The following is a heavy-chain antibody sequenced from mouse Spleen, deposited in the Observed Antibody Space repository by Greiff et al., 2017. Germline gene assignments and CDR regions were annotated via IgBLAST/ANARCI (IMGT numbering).Heavy chain of an antibody. V-gene: IGHV5-9*04. CDR1: GFTFSSYA. J-gene: IGHJ2*01. D-gene: IGHD2-4*01. Sequence: EVKVVESGGGLVKLGGSLKLSCAASGFTFSSYAMSWVRQTPEKRLEWVATISSGGGNTYYPDSVEGRFTISRDNAKNTLYLQMSSLKSEDTAMYYCARRDYDGYYFDYWGQGTTLTVSS. CDR3: ARRDYDGYYFDY. CDR2: ISSGGGNT.